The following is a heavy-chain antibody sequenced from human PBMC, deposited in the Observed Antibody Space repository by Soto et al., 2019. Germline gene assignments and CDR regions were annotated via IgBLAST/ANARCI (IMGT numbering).Heavy chain of an antibody. CDR1: GGSISSYY. J-gene: IGHJ5*02. CDR3: ARLKQPARGGRGLGWFDP. D-gene: IGHD5-12*01. V-gene: IGHV4-59*01. Sequence: SQTLSLTCTVSGGSISSYYWSWIRQPPGKGLEWIGYIYYSGRTNYNPSLKSRVTISLDTSKNQFSLKLSSVTAADTAVYYCARLKQPARGGRGLGWFDPWGQGTLVTVSS. CDR2: IYYSGRT.